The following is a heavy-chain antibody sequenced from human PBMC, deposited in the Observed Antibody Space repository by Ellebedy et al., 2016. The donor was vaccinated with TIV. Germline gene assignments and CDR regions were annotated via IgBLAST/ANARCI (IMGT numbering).Heavy chain of an antibody. CDR2: IYYSGST. J-gene: IGHJ5*02. CDR3: ARDPALPRGRFDT. Sequence: MPSETLSLTCTVSGGSISTGSYYWGWIRQPPGKGLEWIGNIYYSGSTHYNPSLKSRVTVSVDTSKNQFSLNLSSVTAADTAVYYCARDPALPRGRFDTWGQGTLVTVSS. V-gene: IGHV4-39*07. CDR1: GGSISTGSYY.